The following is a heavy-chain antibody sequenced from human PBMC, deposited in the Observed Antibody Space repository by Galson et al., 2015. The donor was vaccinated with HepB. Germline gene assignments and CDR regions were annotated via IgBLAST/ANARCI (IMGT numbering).Heavy chain of an antibody. CDR1: GYSISSS. CDR3: TRWDSGWSFNF. Sequence: LSLTCTVSGYSISSSNWWGWIRQPPGKGLEWLSYITSSGNSIYYAESVKGRFTISRDNAKNSLYLQMNSLRAEDTAVYYCTRWDSGWSFNFWGQGTLVAVSS. CDR2: ITSSGNSI. J-gene: IGHJ4*02. D-gene: IGHD6-19*01. V-gene: IGHV3-48*03.